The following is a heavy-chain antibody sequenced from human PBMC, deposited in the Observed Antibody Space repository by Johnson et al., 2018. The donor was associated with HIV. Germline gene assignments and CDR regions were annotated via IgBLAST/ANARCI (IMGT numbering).Heavy chain of an antibody. CDR1: GFTFSSYG. V-gene: IGHV3-30*02. D-gene: IGHD1-26*01. Sequence: VESGGGVVQPGRSLRLSCAASGFTFSSYGMHWVRQAPGKGLEWVAVIRYDGSNKYYADSVKGRFTISRDNSKNTMYLQMNSLRAEDTAVYYCAKDQWEQTLNAFDIWGQGTMVTVSS. J-gene: IGHJ3*02. CDR3: AKDQWEQTLNAFDI. CDR2: IRYDGSNK.